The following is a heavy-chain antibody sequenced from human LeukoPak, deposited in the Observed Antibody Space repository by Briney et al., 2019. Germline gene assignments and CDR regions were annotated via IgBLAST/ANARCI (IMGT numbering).Heavy chain of an antibody. J-gene: IGHJ4*02. CDR1: GYTFTSYG. CDR3: ARDSREVYYYDSSGYYYPGDY. D-gene: IGHD3-22*01. CDR2: ISAYNGNT. V-gene: IGHV1-18*01. Sequence: GASVKVSCKASGYTFTSYGIRWVRQAPGQGLEWMGWISAYNGNTNYAQKLQGRVTMTTDTSTSTAYMELRSLRSDDTAVYYCARDSREVYYYDSSGYYYPGDYWGQGTLVTVSS.